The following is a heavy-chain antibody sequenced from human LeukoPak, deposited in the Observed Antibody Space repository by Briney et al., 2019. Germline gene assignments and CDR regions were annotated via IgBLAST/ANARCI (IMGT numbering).Heavy chain of an antibody. CDR3: ARRSRGHCSSTICNFDY. D-gene: IGHD2-2*01. CDR2: ISGSGGST. J-gene: IGHJ4*02. Sequence: GGSLRLSCAASGFTFSSYAMSWVRQAPGKGLEWVSAISGSGGSTYYADSVKGRFTISRDNSKNTLYLQMNSLRAEDTAVYYCARRSRGHCSSTICNFDYWGQGTLVTVSS. CDR1: GFTFSSYA. V-gene: IGHV3-23*01.